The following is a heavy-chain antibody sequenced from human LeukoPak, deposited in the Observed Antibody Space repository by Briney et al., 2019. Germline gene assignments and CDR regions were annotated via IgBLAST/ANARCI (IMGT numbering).Heavy chain of an antibody. CDR3: ARGNIATRRGENWFDP. J-gene: IGHJ5*02. CDR2: INSDSGGT. D-gene: IGHD6-6*01. Sequence: GASVKVSCKASGYTFTGDFIHWVRQAPGQGLEWMGWINSDSGGTNYARKSQGRVTMTRDTSISTAYMELSSLRSDDTAVFYCARGNIATRRGENWFDPWGQGTLVTVSS. CDR1: GYTFTGDF. V-gene: IGHV1-2*02.